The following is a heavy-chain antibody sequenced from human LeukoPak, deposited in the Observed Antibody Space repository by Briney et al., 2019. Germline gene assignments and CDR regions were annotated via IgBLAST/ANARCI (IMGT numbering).Heavy chain of an antibody. CDR3: ARGYRIAANNWFDP. CDR1: GGTFSSYA. Sequence: ASVKVSCKASGGTFSSYAISWVRQAPGQGLEWMGRIIPILGIANYAQKFQGRVTITADKSTSTAYMELSSLRSEDTAVYYCARGYRIAANNWFDPWGQGTLVTVSS. CDR2: IIPILGIA. J-gene: IGHJ5*02. V-gene: IGHV1-69*04. D-gene: IGHD6-6*01.